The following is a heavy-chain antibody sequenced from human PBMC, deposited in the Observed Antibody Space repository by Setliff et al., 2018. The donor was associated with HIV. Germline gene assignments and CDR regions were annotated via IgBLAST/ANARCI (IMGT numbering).Heavy chain of an antibody. CDR1: GGSVSSGSYH. CDR3: ARRGDFWSGYYGRYYYYYMDV. CDR2: IYHSGST. Sequence: PSETLSLTCTVSGGSVSSGSYHWGWIRQPPGKGLEWIGEIYHSGSTNYNPSLKSRLTISVDKSNNQFSLRVRSVTAADTAVYYCARRGDFWSGYYGRYYYYYMDVWGKGTTVTVSS. D-gene: IGHD3-3*01. V-gene: IGHV4-39*07. J-gene: IGHJ6*03.